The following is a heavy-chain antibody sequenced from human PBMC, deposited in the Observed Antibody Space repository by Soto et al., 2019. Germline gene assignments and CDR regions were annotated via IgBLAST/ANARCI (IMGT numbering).Heavy chain of an antibody. V-gene: IGHV1-46*01. CDR3: ARESEDLTSNFDY. CDR1: GYTFTSYY. J-gene: IGHJ4*02. Sequence: ASVKVSCKASGYTFTSYYMHWVRQAPGQGLEWMGIINPSGGSTSYAQKFQGRVTMTRDNAKNSLYLEMNSLRAEDTAVYYCARESEDLTSNFDYWGQGTLVTVSS. CDR2: INPSGGST.